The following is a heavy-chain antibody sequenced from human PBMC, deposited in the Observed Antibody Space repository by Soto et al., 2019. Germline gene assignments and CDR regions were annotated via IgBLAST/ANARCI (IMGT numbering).Heavy chain of an antibody. Sequence: QLQLQESGPGLVKPSETLSLTCTVSGGSISSSSYYWGWIRQPPGKGLEWIGSIYYSGSTYYNPSLKSRVTISVDTSKNQFSLKLSSVTAADTAVYYCARHDEGYALDYWGQGTLVTVSS. CDR3: ARHDEGYALDY. CDR2: IYYSGST. CDR1: GGSISSSSYY. V-gene: IGHV4-39*01. J-gene: IGHJ4*02. D-gene: IGHD2-8*01.